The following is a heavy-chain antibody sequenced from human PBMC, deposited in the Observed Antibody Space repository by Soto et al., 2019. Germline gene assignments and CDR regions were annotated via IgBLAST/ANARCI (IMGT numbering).Heavy chain of an antibody. D-gene: IGHD2-2*01. CDR2: FDPEDGET. J-gene: IGHJ5*02. V-gene: IGHV1-24*01. CDR1: GYTLTELS. CDR3: ATTGKDSVVVPAASSNWFDP. Sequence: ASVKVSCKVSGYTLTELSMHWVRQAPGKGLEWMGGFDPEDGETIYAQKFQGRVTMTEDTSTDTAYMELSSLRSEDTAVYYCATTGKDSVVVPAASSNWFDPWGQGTLVTVSS.